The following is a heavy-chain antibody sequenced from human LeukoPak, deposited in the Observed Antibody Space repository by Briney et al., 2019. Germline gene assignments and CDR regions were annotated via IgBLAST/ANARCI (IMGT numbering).Heavy chain of an antibody. D-gene: IGHD2-2*01. CDR3: ARESWSSLT. CDR2: IKGDGNGN. Sequence: PGGSLRLSCAASGFSFSSYWKSWVRQAPGKGLEWVANIKGDGNGNNYVDSVKGRFTISRDNAKNSLYLQMNSLRAEDTAVYYCARESWSSLTWGQGTLVTVSS. CDR1: GFSFSSYW. V-gene: IGHV3-7*01. J-gene: IGHJ5*02.